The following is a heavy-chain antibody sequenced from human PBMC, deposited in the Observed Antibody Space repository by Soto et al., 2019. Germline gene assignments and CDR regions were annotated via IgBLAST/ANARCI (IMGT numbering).Heavy chain of an antibody. V-gene: IGHV3-48*02. D-gene: IGHD3-22*01. CDR3: ATNNYYDSSGYSDY. J-gene: IGHJ4*02. Sequence: GGSLRLSCAASGFTFSSYSMNWVRQAPGKGLEWVSYISSSSSTIYYADSVKGRFTISRDNAKNSLYLQMNSLRDEDTAVYYCATNNYYDSSGYSDYWGQGTLVTVSS. CDR1: GFTFSSYS. CDR2: ISSSSSTI.